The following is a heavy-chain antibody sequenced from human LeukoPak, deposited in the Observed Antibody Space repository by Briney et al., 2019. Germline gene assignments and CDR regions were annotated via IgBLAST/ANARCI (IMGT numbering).Heavy chain of an antibody. D-gene: IGHD4-23*01. J-gene: IGHJ3*02. CDR2: IYYSGST. CDR3: ASPDYGGKGNAFDI. Sequence: SETLSLTCTVSGGSISSGGYYWSWIRQHPGKGLEWIGYIYYSGSTYYNPSLKSRVTISVDTSKNQFSLKLSSVTAADTAVYYCASPDYGGKGNAFDIWGQGTMVTVSS. CDR1: GGSISSGGYY. V-gene: IGHV4-31*03.